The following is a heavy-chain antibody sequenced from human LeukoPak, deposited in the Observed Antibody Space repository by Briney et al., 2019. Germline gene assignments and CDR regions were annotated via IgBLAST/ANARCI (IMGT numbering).Heavy chain of an antibody. J-gene: IGHJ4*02. CDR3: ARAFYYYGSGSIDY. V-gene: IGHV1-2*02. CDR2: INPNSGGT. D-gene: IGHD3-10*01. CDR1: GYTFTGYY. Sequence: ASVKVSCKASGYTFTGYYMHWVRQAPGQGLEWMGWINPNSGGTNYAQKFQGRVTMTRDTSISTAYMELSRPRSDDTAVYYCARAFYYYGSGSIDYWGQGTLVTVSS.